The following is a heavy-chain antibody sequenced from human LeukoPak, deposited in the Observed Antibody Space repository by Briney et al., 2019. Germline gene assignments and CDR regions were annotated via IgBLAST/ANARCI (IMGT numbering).Heavy chain of an antibody. CDR3: AVRGSRIN. Sequence: PGGSLRLSCVASGFTLSSYGMHWVRQAPGKGLEWVAFIRYDGINKYYADSVKGRFTISRDNSKNTLFLQMNSLRTEETAVYYCAVRGSRINWGQGTLVTVSS. J-gene: IGHJ4*02. CDR2: IRYDGINK. D-gene: IGHD2/OR15-2a*01. V-gene: IGHV3-30*02. CDR1: GFTLSSYG.